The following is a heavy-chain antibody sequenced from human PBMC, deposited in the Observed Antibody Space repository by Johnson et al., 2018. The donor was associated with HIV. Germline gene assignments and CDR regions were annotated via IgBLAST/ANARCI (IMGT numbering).Heavy chain of an antibody. CDR1: GFTVSSSY. CDR3: GRDRRLADAFDI. J-gene: IGHJ3*02. V-gene: IGHV3-66*01. D-gene: IGHD5-12*01. CDR2: IYSGGST. Sequence: EVQLVESGGGVVQPGGSLRLSCAASGFTVSSSYMNWVRQAPGKGLEWVSVIYSGGSTFYADSVKGRFTISRDNSKNTLYLQMNNLRAEDTAVYYCGRDRRLADAFDIWGQGTMVTVSS.